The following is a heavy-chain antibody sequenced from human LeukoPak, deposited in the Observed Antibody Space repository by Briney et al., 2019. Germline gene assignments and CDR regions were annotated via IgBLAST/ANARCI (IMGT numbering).Heavy chain of an antibody. V-gene: IGHV3-7*05. CDR3: ARDRDSSSSFDY. D-gene: IGHD6-6*01. CDR2: IKQDGSEK. J-gene: IGHJ4*02. CDR1: GFTFSSYW. Sequence: PGGSLRLSCAAPGFTFSSYWMSWVRQAPGKGLEWVANIKQDGSEKYYVDSVKGRFTISRDNAKNSLYLQMNSLRAEDTAVYYCARDRDSSSSFDYWGQGTLVTVSS.